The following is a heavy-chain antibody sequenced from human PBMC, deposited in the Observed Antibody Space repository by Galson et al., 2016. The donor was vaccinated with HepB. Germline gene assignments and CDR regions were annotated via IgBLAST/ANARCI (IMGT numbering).Heavy chain of an antibody. CDR1: GFTFSSYT. V-gene: IGHV3-21*06. CDR2: ISSSSSHI. CDR3: ARKSSGWHESNFDY. Sequence: SLRLSCAASGFTFSSYTMHWVRQAPGKGLEWVSSISSSSSHIYYADSVKGRFTVSRDNAKNSLYLQMNSLTAEDTAVYYCARKSSGWHESNFDYWGRGALVTVSS. D-gene: IGHD6-19*01. J-gene: IGHJ4*02.